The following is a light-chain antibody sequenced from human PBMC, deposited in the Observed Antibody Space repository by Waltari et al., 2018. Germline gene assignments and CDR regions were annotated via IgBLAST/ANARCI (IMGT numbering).Light chain of an antibody. CDR2: KDT. CDR3: QSTDSSGTCV. CDR1: ALPSQY. J-gene: IGLJ1*01. Sequence: SFELTQPPSMSVSPGQTARITCSGDALPSQYVDWYQQRPGQAPILIIDKDTERPSGIPERFSGSTSGTTVTLTISGVQAEDEADYYCQSTDSSGTCVFGTGTKVTVL. V-gene: IGLV3-25*03.